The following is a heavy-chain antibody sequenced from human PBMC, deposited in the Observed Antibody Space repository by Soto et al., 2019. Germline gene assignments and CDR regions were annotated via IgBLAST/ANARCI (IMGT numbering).Heavy chain of an antibody. D-gene: IGHD6-13*01. J-gene: IGHJ4*02. CDR2: ISSSSDYI. CDR1: GFTSTSYT. CDR3: ARARVYATGPLDF. Sequence: LRLSCAASGFTSTSYTMNWVRQAPGKGLEWVSSISSSSDYIYYADSMKGRVTISRDNAKNSLFLDMNSLTGEDTAVYYCARARVYATGPLDFWGQGTLVTVSS. V-gene: IGHV3-21*06.